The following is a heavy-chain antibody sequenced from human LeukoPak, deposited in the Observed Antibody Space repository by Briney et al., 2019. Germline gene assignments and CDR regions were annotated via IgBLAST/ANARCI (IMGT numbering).Heavy chain of an antibody. V-gene: IGHV3-7*01. Sequence: GGSLRLSCAASGFTFSSYWMSWVRQAPGKGLEWVANIKQDGSEKYYVDSVRGRFTISRDNAKNSLYLQMNSLRAEDTAVYYCASENYYDFWSDRVYWGQGTLVTVSS. CDR3: ASENYYDFWSDRVY. CDR2: IKQDGSEK. CDR1: GFTFSSYW. J-gene: IGHJ4*02. D-gene: IGHD3-3*01.